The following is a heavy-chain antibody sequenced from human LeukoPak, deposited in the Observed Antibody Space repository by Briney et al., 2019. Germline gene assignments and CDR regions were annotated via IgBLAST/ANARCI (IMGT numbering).Heavy chain of an antibody. Sequence: ASVKVSCKASGGTFSSYAISWVRQAPGQGLEWMGGIIPIFGTANYAQKFQGRVTITTDESTSTAYMELSSLRSEDTAVYYCARPDIVATIDDFYDSSGSYYYYMDVWGKGTTVTVSS. CDR3: ARPDIVATIDDFYDSSGSYYYYMDV. D-gene: IGHD5-12*01. CDR2: IIPIFGTA. J-gene: IGHJ6*03. V-gene: IGHV1-69*05. CDR1: GGTFSSYA.